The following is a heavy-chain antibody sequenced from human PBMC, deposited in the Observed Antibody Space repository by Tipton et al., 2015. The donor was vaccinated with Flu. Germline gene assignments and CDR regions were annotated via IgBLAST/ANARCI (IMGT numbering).Heavy chain of an antibody. D-gene: IGHD3-22*01. CDR1: GGSISSSSYY. CDR3: ARDVCDSSGYYPYFGY. V-gene: IGHV4-39*07. CDR2: IYYSGST. J-gene: IGHJ4*02. Sequence: TLSLTCTVSGGSISSSSYYWGWIRQPPGKGLEWIGSIYYSGSTYYNPSLKSRVTISVDTSKNQFSLKLSSVTAADTAVYYCARDVCDSSGYYPYFGYWGEGTLVTVST.